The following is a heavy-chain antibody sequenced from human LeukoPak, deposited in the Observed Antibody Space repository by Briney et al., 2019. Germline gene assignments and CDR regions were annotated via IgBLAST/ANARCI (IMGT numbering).Heavy chain of an antibody. D-gene: IGHD1-20*01. Sequence: PGGSLRLSCAASGFTFSRNWMSWVRQAPGKGLEWVANIKQDGSEKYYVDSVKGRFTISRDNAKNSLYLQMNSLRAEDTAVYYCARDEYNWNVDAFDIWGQGTVVTVSS. CDR1: GFTFSRNW. V-gene: IGHV3-7*01. J-gene: IGHJ3*02. CDR3: ARDEYNWNVDAFDI. CDR2: IKQDGSEK.